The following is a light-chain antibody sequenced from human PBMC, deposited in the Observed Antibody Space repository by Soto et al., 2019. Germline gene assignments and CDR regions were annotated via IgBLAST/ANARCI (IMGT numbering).Light chain of an antibody. CDR3: QQYNSYPWT. CDR1: QSISSW. Sequence: DIQMTQSPSTLSASVGDRVTITCRASQSISSWLAWYQQKPGKAPKLLIYDVSSLEGGVPSRFSGSGSGTEFTLTISSLQPDDFATYYCQQYNSYPWTFGQGTKLEIK. J-gene: IGKJ2*02. CDR2: DVS. V-gene: IGKV1-5*01.